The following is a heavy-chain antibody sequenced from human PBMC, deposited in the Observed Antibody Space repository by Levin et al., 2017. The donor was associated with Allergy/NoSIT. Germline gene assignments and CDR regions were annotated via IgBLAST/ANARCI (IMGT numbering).Heavy chain of an antibody. CDR1: GGSFSGYY. CDR2: INHSGST. D-gene: IGHD3-16*02. V-gene: IGHV4-34*01. CDR3: ARKDHTFGGVIVPQSAFDI. Sequence: NPSETLSLTCAVYGGSFSGYYWSWIRQPPGKGLEWIGEINHSGSTNYNPSLKSRVTISVDTSKNQFSLKLSSVTAADTAVYYCARKDHTFGGVIVPQSAFDIWGQGTMVTVSS. J-gene: IGHJ3*02.